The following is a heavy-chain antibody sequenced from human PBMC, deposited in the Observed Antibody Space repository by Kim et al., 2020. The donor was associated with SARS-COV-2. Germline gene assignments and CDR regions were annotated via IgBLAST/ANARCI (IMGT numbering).Heavy chain of an antibody. CDR1: GFTFSDYY. Sequence: GGSLRLSCAASGFTFSDYYMSWIRQAPGKRLEWVSNISSSGRTIYYADSVKGSFTSSRDNAKTSLNLQMNSLRAEDTAVYYCARDLELLRTVTTSSRWFGPLGRRTLV. J-gene: IGHJ5*02. CDR3: ARDLELLRTVTTSSRWFGP. CDR2: ISSSGRTI. V-gene: IGHV3-11*04. D-gene: IGHD4-17*01.